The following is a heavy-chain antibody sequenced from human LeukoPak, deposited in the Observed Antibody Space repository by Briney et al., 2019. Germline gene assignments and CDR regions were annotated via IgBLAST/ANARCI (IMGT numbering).Heavy chain of an antibody. V-gene: IGHV4-61*02. D-gene: IGHD4-17*01. CDR1: GGSISSGSYY. CDR3: AREPGYGDYPFDY. J-gene: IGHJ4*02. CDR2: IYTSGST. Sequence: SDTLSLTCTVSGGSISSGSYYWSWIRQPAGKGLEWIGRIYTSGSTNYNPSLKSRVIISVDTSKNQSSLKLSSVTAADTAVYYCAREPGYGDYPFDYWGQGTLVTVSS.